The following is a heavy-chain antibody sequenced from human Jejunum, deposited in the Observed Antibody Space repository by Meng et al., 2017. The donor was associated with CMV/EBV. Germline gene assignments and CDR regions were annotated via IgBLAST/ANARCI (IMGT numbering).Heavy chain of an antibody. V-gene: IGHV3-72*01. CDR3: ATAVFGVVDYDY. D-gene: IGHD3-3*01. J-gene: IGHJ4*02. Sequence: SGFTFSNHYMDWVRQAPGRGPEWVGRSRIRANSHTTGYAASVKGRFTISRDDSRNSLYLEMNRLKSEDTAVYYCATAVFGVVDYDYWGQGTLVTVSS. CDR1: GFTFSNHY. CDR2: SRIRANSHTT.